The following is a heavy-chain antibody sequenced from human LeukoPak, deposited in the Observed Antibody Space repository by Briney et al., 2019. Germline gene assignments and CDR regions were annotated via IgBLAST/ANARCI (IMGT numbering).Heavy chain of an antibody. CDR3: ASIGYCSSTSCDNWFDP. D-gene: IGHD2-2*01. CDR2: IRYDGSNK. V-gene: IGHV3-30*02. J-gene: IGHJ5*02. Sequence: GGSLRLSCAASGFTFSSYGMHWVRQAPGKGLEWVAFIRYDGSNKYYADSVKGRFTISRDNSKNTLYLQMNSLRAEDTAVYYCASIGYCSSTSCDNWFDPWGQGTLVTASS. CDR1: GFTFSSYG.